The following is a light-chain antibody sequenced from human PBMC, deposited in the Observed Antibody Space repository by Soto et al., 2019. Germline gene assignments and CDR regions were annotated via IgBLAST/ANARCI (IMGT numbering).Light chain of an antibody. V-gene: IGLV1-51*01. CDR1: SSNIGNNY. CDR2: DNN. CDR3: GTWDSSLSAVV. Sequence: QSVLTQPPSVSAAPGQKVTISCSGSSSNIGNNYVSWYQQLPRTAPKLLIYDNNKRPSGIPDRFSGSTSGTSATLGITGLQTGDDADYYCGTWDSSLSAVVFGGGTKLTVL. J-gene: IGLJ2*01.